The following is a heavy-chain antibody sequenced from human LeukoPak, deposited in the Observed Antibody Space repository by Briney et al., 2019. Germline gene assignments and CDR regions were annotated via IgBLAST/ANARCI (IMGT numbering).Heavy chain of an antibody. CDR1: GYTFSSNW. J-gene: IGHJ3*02. CDR2: IYPGDSDT. V-gene: IGHV5-51*01. D-gene: IGHD1-26*01. CDR3: ARHRVGIYSRNHAFDI. Sequence: GESLKISCKGSGYTFSSNWIGWVRQMPGKGLEWMGIIYPGDSDTRYSPSFQGQVTISADKSSSTAYLQWSSLKASDTAMYYCARHRVGIYSRNHAFDIWGQGTMVTVSS.